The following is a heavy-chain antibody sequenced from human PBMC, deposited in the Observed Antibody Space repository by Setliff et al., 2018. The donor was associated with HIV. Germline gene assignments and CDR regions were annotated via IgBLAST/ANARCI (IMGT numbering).Heavy chain of an antibody. D-gene: IGHD3-10*01. V-gene: IGHV1-3*01. Sequence: ASVKVSCRASGYTFTDYFMNWMRQAPGQRLEWMGWINAGNGNTKYSQKLQGRVTITRDTSASTAYMQLSSLRSEDTAVYYCTRRKYYGSGIYYGYYYYMDVWDKGTTVTVSS. CDR3: TRRKYYGSGIYYGYYYYMDV. CDR2: INAGNGNT. CDR1: GYTFTDYF. J-gene: IGHJ6*03.